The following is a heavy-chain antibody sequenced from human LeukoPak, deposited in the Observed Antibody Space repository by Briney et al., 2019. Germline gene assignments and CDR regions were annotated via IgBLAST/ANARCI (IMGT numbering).Heavy chain of an antibody. CDR2: IWYDGSNK. CDR1: GFTFSSYG. J-gene: IGHJ2*01. D-gene: IGHD1-26*01. Sequence: PGGSLRLSCAASGFTFSSYGMHWVRQAPGKGLEWVAVIWYDGSNKYYADSVKGRFTISRDNSKNTLYLQMNSLRAEDTAVYYCARTWELPPGDWYFDLWGRGTLVTVSS. CDR3: ARTWELPPGDWYFDL. V-gene: IGHV3-33*01.